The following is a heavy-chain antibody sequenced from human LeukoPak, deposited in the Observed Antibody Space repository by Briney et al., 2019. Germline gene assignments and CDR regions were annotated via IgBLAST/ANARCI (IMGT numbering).Heavy chain of an antibody. V-gene: IGHV3-23*01. CDR3: ARVRGSDYYYYYMDV. J-gene: IGHJ6*03. CDR2: ISGSGGNT. CDR1: GFTFSSYA. D-gene: IGHD3-10*01. Sequence: GGSLRLSCAASGFTFSSYAMSWVRQAPGKGLEWVSAISGSGGNTYFADSVKGRFTISRDNSKNTLYLQMNSLRAEDTAVYYCARVRGSDYYYYYMDVWGKGTTVTVSS.